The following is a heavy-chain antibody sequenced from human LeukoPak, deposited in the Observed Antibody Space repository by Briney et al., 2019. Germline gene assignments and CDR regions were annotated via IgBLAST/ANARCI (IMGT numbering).Heavy chain of an antibody. CDR2: INHSGST. J-gene: IGHJ5*02. Sequence: PSETLSLTCAVYGESFSGYYWSWIRQPPGKGLEWIGEINHSGSTNYNPSLKSRVTISVDTSKNQFSLKLSSVTAADTAVYYCARLRSGYSSGWYGPWGQGTLVTVSS. CDR3: ARLRSGYSSGWYGP. V-gene: IGHV4-34*01. CDR1: GESFSGYY. D-gene: IGHD6-19*01.